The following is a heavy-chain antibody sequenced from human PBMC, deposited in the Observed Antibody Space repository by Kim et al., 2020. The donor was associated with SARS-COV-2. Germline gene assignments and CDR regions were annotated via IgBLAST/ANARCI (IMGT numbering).Heavy chain of an antibody. V-gene: IGHV4-38-2*02. CDR2: IYYSGTT. CDR3: ARGALHTLSTYRHWFDP. J-gene: IGHJ5*02. CDR1: GYSINTAFL. Sequence: SETLSLTCTVSGYSINTAFLWGWMRQPPGKGLEWIATIYYSGTTYYNPSLKGRVTISLETSRNQFSLKLTSVTAADTAVYYCARGALHTLSTYRHWFDPWGQGTLVTVSS. D-gene: IGHD1-26*01.